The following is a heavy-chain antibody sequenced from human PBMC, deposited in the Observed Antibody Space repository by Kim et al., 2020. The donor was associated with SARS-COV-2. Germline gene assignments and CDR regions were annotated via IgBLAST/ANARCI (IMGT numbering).Heavy chain of an antibody. D-gene: IGHD4-17*01. CDR1: GFTFGDYA. CDR2: IRSKAYGGTT. Sequence: GGSLRLSCTAPGFTFGDYAMSWVRQAPGKGLEWVGFIRSKAYGGTTENAASVKGRFTISREDSKGIAYLQMNSLKTEDTAVYFCTRVAYGDSPYFYYGMDVWGQGTTVTVSS. V-gene: IGHV3-49*04. CDR3: TRVAYGDSPYFYYGMDV. J-gene: IGHJ6*02.